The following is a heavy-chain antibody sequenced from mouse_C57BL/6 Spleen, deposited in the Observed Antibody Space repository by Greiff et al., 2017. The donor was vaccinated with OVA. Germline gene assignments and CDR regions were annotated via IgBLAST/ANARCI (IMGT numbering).Heavy chain of an antibody. J-gene: IGHJ2*01. CDR1: GYTFTDYE. CDR2: IDPETGGT. Sequence: VQLQQSGAELVRPGASVTLSCKASGYTFTDYEMHWVKQTPVHGLEWIGAIDPETGGTAYNQKFKGKAILTADKSSSTAYMELRSLTSEDSAVYFCTRSDSNYNVDYWGQGTTLTVSS. V-gene: IGHV1-15*01. D-gene: IGHD2-5*01. CDR3: TRSDSNYNVDY.